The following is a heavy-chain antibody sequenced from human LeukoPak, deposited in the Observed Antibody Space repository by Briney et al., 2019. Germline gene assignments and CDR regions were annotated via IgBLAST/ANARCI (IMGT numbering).Heavy chain of an antibody. V-gene: IGHV3-21*01. CDR1: GFTFSSYE. Sequence: PGGSLRLSCAASGFTFSSYEMNWVRQAPGKGLEWVSSISSSSSYIYHADSVKGRFTFSRDNAKNSLYLQMNSLRAEDTAVYYCARSGWFGELGFDYWGQGTLVTVSS. CDR2: ISSSSSYI. CDR3: ARSGWFGELGFDY. J-gene: IGHJ4*02. D-gene: IGHD3-10*01.